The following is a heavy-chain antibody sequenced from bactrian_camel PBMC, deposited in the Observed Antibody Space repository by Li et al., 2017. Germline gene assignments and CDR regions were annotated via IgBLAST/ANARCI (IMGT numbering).Heavy chain of an antibody. V-gene: IGHV3-3*01. J-gene: IGHJ6*01. CDR2: IWNGGGGT. Sequence: HVQLVESGGGSVQAGGSLRLSCQYSGNTYSTNCMGWFRRAPGKEREGVAAIWNGGGGTYYAASVKGRFTISQDNAKNPVMVYLKMPTLKPDDTAMYYCAARSVGWCPLFEHWLGKRAYTPGGYFANWGQGTQVTVS. D-gene: IGHD1*01. CDR1: GNTYSTNC. CDR3: AARSVGWCPLFEHWLGKRAYTPGGYFAN.